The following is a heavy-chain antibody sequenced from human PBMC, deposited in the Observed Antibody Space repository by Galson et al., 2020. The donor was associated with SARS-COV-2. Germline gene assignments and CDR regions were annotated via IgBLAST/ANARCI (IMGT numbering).Heavy chain of an antibody. D-gene: IGHD4-4*01. CDR3: AREHYSNYVYYYYYYMDV. V-gene: IGHV3-48*04. J-gene: IGHJ6*03. Sequence: GGSLRLSCPASGFTFISYAMTWVRQAPGKGLEWVSYISSSSSTIYYADSVKGRFTISRDNAKNSLYLQMNSLRAEDTAVYYCAREHYSNYVYYYYYYMDVWGKGTTVTVSS. CDR2: ISSSSSTI. CDR1: GFTFISYA.